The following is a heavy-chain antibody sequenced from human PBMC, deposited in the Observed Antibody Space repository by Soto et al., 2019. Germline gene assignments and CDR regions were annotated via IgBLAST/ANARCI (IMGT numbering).Heavy chain of an antibody. J-gene: IGHJ6*02. D-gene: IGHD3-3*01. Sequence: SETLSLTCTVSGGSISSSSYYWGWIRQPPGKGLEWIGSIYYSGSTYYNPSLKSRVTISVDTSKNQFSLKLSSVTAADTAVYYCARDSTDFWSGYYYYGMDVWGQGTTVTVSS. V-gene: IGHV4-39*07. CDR3: ARDSTDFWSGYYYYGMDV. CDR1: GGSISSSSYY. CDR2: IYYSGST.